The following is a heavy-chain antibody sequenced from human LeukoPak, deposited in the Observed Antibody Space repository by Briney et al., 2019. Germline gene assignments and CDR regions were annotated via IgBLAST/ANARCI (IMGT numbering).Heavy chain of an antibody. CDR3: ARDSGSNWNAFDI. CDR1: GFTVSSNY. Sequence: PGGSLRLSCAASGFTVSSNYMSWVRQAPGKGLEWVSVIYSGGSTYYADSVKGRFTISRDNSKNTLYLQMNSLRAEDTAVYYCARDSGSNWNAFDIWGQGTIVTVSS. V-gene: IGHV3-66*01. CDR2: IYSGGST. D-gene: IGHD6-13*01. J-gene: IGHJ3*02.